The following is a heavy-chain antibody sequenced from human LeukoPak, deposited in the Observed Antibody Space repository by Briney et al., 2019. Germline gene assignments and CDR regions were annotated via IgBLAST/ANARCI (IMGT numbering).Heavy chain of an antibody. CDR1: GYTLTELS. J-gene: IGHJ6*02. D-gene: IGHD3-10*01. CDR2: FDPEDGET. V-gene: IGHV1-24*01. Sequence: ASVKVSCKVSGYTLTELSMHWVRQVPGKGLEWMGGFDPEDGETIYEQKFQGRVTMTEDTSTDTAYMELSSLRSEDTAVYYCATESARGDYYYGMDVWGQGTTVTVSS. CDR3: ATESARGDYYYGMDV.